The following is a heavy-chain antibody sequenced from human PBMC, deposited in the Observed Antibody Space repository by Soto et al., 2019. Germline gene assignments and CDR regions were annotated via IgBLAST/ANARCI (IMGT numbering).Heavy chain of an antibody. CDR3: ARSKTTVTFDY. CDR2: MHHSGST. Sequence: SETLSLTCTVSGVSITSHYWSWIRQSPGKGLEWIAYMHHSGSTNYNPSLKSRVTVSIDTSKSQVSLRLSSVTAADTAVYYCARSKTTVTFDYWGQGTLVTVSS. J-gene: IGHJ4*02. CDR1: GVSITSHY. D-gene: IGHD4-17*01. V-gene: IGHV4-59*08.